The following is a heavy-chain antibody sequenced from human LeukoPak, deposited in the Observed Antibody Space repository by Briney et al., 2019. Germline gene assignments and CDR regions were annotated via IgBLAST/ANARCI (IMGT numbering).Heavy chain of an antibody. V-gene: IGHV3-7*01. J-gene: IGHJ5*02. Sequence: TGGSLRLSCAASGFTFSSYWMSWVRQAPGKGLEWVAKIKQDGSRKDYVDSVKGRFTISRDNAKNSLYLEMSSLRVEDTGVYYCARENPYVSWGQGTLVTVSS. CDR3: ARENPYVS. CDR1: GFTFSSYW. CDR2: IKQDGSRK. D-gene: IGHD1-14*01.